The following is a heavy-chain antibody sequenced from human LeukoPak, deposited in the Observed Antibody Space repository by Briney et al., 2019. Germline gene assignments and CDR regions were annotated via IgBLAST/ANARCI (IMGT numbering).Heavy chain of an antibody. V-gene: IGHV1-2*02. D-gene: IGHD6-6*01. CDR3: AREYSSSNHNDY. CDR1: GYTFTGYY. Sequence: ASVTVSCKASGYTFTGYYMHWVRQAPGQGLEWMGWINPNSGGTNYAQKFQGRVTMTRDTSISTAYMELSRLRSDDTAVYYCAREYSSSNHNDYWGQGTLVTVSS. CDR2: INPNSGGT. J-gene: IGHJ4*02.